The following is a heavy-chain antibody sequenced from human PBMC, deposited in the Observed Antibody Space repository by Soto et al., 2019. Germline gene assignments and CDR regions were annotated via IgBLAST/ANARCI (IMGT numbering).Heavy chain of an antibody. CDR1: GGSFSNFG. D-gene: IGHD5-12*01. CDR2: IVPVFGRP. CDR3: AREGSGYNF. J-gene: IGHJ4*02. V-gene: IGHV1-69*13. Sequence: SVKVSCKASGGSFSNFGISWVRQAPGQGLEWMGGIVPVFGRPNYAQRFRGRLTITADESTSTGYMELISLGSDDTAVYYCAREGSGYNFWGQETQVTVSS.